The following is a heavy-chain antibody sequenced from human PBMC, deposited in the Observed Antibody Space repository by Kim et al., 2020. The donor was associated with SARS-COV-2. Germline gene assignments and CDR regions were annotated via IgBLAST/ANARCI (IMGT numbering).Heavy chain of an antibody. CDR3: VKGDIRSKSYWTWTVVTPGDKRNSGSDYGMHV. Sequence: GGSLRLSCAGSGFTLSDSTMHWVRQAPGRGLEYVSGISVYGGSTYYADSVRGRFTISRDSSKNSLYLHMASLTHEDTAVYYCVKGDIRSKSYWTWTVVTPGDKRNSGSDYGMHVWGQGTTVIVSS. J-gene: IGHJ6*02. CDR1: GFTLSDST. V-gene: IGHV3-64D*08. CDR2: ISVYGGST. D-gene: IGHD2-21*01.